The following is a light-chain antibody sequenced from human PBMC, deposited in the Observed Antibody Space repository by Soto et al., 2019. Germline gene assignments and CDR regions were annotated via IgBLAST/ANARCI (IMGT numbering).Light chain of an antibody. Sequence: QSVLTQPPSASGFPGQSVTISCTGTSSDVGYYYYVSWYQQHPGKAPKLVIYEVTKRPSGVPDRVSASKSGNTASLTVSGLRAEDEAACYCSSYAGSNNFVFGSGTKVTV. CDR3: SSYAGSNNFV. J-gene: IGLJ1*01. CDR2: EVT. CDR1: SSDVGYYYY. V-gene: IGLV2-8*01.